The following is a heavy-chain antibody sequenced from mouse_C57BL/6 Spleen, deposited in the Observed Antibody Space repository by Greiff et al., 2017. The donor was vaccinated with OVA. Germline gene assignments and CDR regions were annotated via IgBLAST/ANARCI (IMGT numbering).Heavy chain of an antibody. D-gene: IGHD2-12*01. CDR1: GYTFTEYT. V-gene: IGHV1-62-2*01. CDR2: FYPGSGSI. Sequence: QVQLQQSGAELVKPGASVKLSCKASGYTFTEYTIHWVKQRSGQGLEWIGWFYPGSGSIKYNEKFKDKDTLTADKSSSTVYMELSRLTSEDSAVYVGARHEDPLYSPWYFDVWGTGTTVTVSS. J-gene: IGHJ1*03. CDR3: ARHEDPLYSPWYFDV.